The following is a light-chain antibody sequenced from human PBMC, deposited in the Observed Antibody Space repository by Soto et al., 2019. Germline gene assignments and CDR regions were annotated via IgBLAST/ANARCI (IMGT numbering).Light chain of an antibody. V-gene: IGKV3-15*01. CDR2: GVS. Sequence: DIVLTQSPATLSLSLGESGTISCRASQSVTSNLAWYQQKPGQAPRLLMYGVSTRATGIPARFGGSGSATEFTLTISSLQSEDFAVYYCQQYSQWPLTFGGGTKVDIK. CDR1: QSVTSN. J-gene: IGKJ4*01. CDR3: QQYSQWPLT.